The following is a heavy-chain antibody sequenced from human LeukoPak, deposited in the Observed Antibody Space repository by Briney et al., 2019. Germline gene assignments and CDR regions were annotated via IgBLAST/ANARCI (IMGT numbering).Heavy chain of an antibody. CDR2: IYYSGST. Sequence: KTSETLSLTCTVSGGSISSSSYYWGWIRQPPGKGLEWIGSIYYSGSTYYNPSLKSRVTISVDTSKNQFSLKLNSVTAADTAVYYCARGRKAAVAGTKSYYMDVWGKGTTVTISS. CDR1: GGSISSSSYY. V-gene: IGHV4-39*07. CDR3: ARGRKAAVAGTKSYYMDV. J-gene: IGHJ6*03. D-gene: IGHD6-19*01.